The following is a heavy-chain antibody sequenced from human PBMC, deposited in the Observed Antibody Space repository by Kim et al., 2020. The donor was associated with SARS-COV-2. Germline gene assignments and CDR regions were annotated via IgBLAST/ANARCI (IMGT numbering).Heavy chain of an antibody. CDR3: ARGTIVWNYYYYYMDV. D-gene: IGHD2-15*01. CDR2: IYPGDSDT. CDR1: GYSFTSYW. V-gene: IGHV5-51*01. J-gene: IGHJ6*03. Sequence: GESLKISCKGSGYSFTSYWIGWVRQMPGKGLEWMGIIYPGDSDTRYSPSFQGQVTISADKSISTAYLQWSSLKASDTAMYYCARGTIVWNYYYYYMDVWGKGTTVTVSS.